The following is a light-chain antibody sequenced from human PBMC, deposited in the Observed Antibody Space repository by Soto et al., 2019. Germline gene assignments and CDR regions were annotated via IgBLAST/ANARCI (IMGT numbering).Light chain of an antibody. Sequence: VLAHAAGTLSLSPGEGATLSCRASQSVSSAYLAWYQQKPGQAPRLLIYGASTRATGIPARFSGSGSGTEFTLTISSLQSEDFAVYYCQQYFTWPPITFGQGTRLEN. CDR2: GAS. V-gene: IGKV3-15*01. CDR1: QSVSSAY. J-gene: IGKJ5*01. CDR3: QQYFTWPPIT.